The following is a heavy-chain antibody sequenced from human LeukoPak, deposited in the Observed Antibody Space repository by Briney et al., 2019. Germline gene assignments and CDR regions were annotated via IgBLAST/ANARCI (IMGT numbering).Heavy chain of an antibody. J-gene: IGHJ4*02. V-gene: IGHV3-7*03. CDR3: ARDTAGADY. CDR2: INSDGSEG. CDR1: GFTFSGFW. Sequence: GGSLRLSCAVSGFTFSGFWMSWSRQAPGKGLEWVASINSDGSEGYYADVVKGRFTISRDNAKDSLYLQMNSLRAEDTAMYYCARDTAGADYWGQGTLVTVSS. D-gene: IGHD1-26*01.